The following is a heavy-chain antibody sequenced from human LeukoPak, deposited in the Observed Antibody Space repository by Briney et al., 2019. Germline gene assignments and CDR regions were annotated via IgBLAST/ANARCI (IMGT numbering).Heavy chain of an antibody. Sequence: PGGSLRLSCAASGFTFSSYWMNWVRQAPGKGLEWVSAISGSGGSTYYADSVKGRFTISRENSKNTLYLQMNSLRAEDTAVYYCAGGDDGDYSFDYWAQGTLVTVS. J-gene: IGHJ4*02. CDR2: ISGSGGST. CDR3: AGGDDGDYSFDY. D-gene: IGHD2-21*01. V-gene: IGHV3-23*01. CDR1: GFTFSSYW.